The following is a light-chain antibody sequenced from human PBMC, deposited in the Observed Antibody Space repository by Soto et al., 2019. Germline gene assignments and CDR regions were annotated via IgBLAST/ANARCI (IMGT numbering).Light chain of an antibody. V-gene: IGLV2-8*01. CDR1: SSDVGAYNY. CDR3: SSYAGSNNLV. CDR2: EVS. J-gene: IGLJ3*02. Sequence: QSALTQPASVSGSPGQSITISCTGTSSDVGAYNYVSWYQQHPGKAPKLMIYEVSKRPSGVPDRFSGSKSGNTASLTVSRLQAEDEADYYCSSYAGSNNLVFGGGTKLTVL.